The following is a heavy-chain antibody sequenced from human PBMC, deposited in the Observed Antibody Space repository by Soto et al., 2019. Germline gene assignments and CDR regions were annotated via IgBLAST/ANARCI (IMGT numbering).Heavy chain of an antibody. V-gene: IGHV3-23*01. J-gene: IGHJ4*02. CDR3: AFDF. CDR2: ISGSGDNT. Sequence: EVQLLESGGGFVQPGGSLRLSCAASGFTFSFYAMTWVRQAPGKGLEWVSIISGSGDNTLYADSVKGRFTISRDNSKNTLYLQMNDLRAEDTAAYYCAFDFWGQGTLVTVSS. CDR1: GFTFSFYA.